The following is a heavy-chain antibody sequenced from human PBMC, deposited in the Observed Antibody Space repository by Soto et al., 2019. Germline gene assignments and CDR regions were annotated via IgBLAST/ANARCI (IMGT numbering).Heavy chain of an antibody. V-gene: IGHV3-48*01. CDR1: GFTFIDYN. D-gene: IGHD3-22*01. CDR2: ISGTSNTI. Sequence: VHLVESGGGLVQPGGPLRLSCVASGFTFIDYNMNWVRQAPGKGLEWVSFISGTSNTIYYADSVKGRFTISRDNAKNSLYLLMNSLRAEDTAVYYCTREGDGSGFFSDFWGQGALVTVSS. CDR3: TREGDGSGFFSDF. J-gene: IGHJ4*02.